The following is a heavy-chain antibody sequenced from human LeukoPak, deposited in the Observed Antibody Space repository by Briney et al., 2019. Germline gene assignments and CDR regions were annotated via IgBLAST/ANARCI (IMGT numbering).Heavy chain of an antibody. CDR2: IYHSGST. D-gene: IGHD7-27*01. V-gene: IGHV4-38-2*02. CDR1: GYSISSGYY. CDR3: VRDGPSWGLL. J-gene: IGHJ4*02. Sequence: SETLSLTCAVSGYSISSGYYWGWIRQPPGKGLEWIGRIYHSGSTYYNPSLKSRVTISVDTSKNQFSLKLNSVTAADTAVYYCVRDGPSWGLLWGQGALVTVSS.